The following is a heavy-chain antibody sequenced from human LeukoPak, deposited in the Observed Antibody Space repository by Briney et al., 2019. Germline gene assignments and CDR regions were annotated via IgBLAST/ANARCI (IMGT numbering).Heavy chain of an antibody. Sequence: GGSLRLSCAASGFTFSSYSMNWVRQAPGKGLEWVSSISSSSSYIYYADSVKGRFTISRDNAKNSLYLQMNSLRAEDTAVYYCARDCSSGWYPAGDSDYWGQGTLVTVSS. CDR1: GFTFSSYS. CDR2: ISSSSSYI. V-gene: IGHV3-21*01. D-gene: IGHD6-19*01. J-gene: IGHJ4*02. CDR3: ARDCSSGWYPAGDSDY.